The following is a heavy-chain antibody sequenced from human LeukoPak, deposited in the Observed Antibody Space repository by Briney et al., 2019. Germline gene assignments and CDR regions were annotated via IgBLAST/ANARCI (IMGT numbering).Heavy chain of an antibody. J-gene: IGHJ6*02. CDR1: GFTFSSYG. Sequence: HPGGSLRLSCAASGFTFSSYGMHWVRQAPGKGLEWVAVISYDGSNKYYADSVKGRFTISRDNSKNTLYLQMNSLRAEDTAVYYCAKDEDIVVVPAAYGVDVWGQGTTVTVSS. V-gene: IGHV3-30*18. CDR3: AKDEDIVVVPAAYGVDV. CDR2: ISYDGSNK. D-gene: IGHD2-2*01.